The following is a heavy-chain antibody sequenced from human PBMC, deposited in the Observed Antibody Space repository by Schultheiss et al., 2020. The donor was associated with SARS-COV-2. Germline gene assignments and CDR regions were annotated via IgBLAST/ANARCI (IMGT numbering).Heavy chain of an antibody. CDR3: ARDAGLTPTGGRGMDV. CDR1: GGSITSENW. J-gene: IGHJ6*02. D-gene: IGHD3-16*01. Sequence: SETLSLTCSVSGGSITSENWWTWVRQPPGKGLEWIGLIYHGGATTYNPSLKSRVTISVDKSNNQFSLDLYSVTAADTAVYYCARDAGLTPTGGRGMDVWGQGTTVTVSS. V-gene: IGHV4-4*02. CDR2: IYHGGAT.